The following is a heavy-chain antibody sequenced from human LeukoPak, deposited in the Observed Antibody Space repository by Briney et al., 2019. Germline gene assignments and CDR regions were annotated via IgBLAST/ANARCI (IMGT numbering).Heavy chain of an antibody. J-gene: IGHJ3*02. CDR1: GGSISSYY. D-gene: IGHD4-17*01. Sequence: SETLSLTCTVSGGSISSYYWSWIRQPPGKGLEWIGYIYYSGSTNYNPSLESRVTISVDTSKNQFSLKLSSVTAADTAVYYCARRTPPDDYGDYETFPNDAFDIWGQGTMVTVSS. V-gene: IGHV4-59*08. CDR3: ARRTPPDDYGDYETFPNDAFDI. CDR2: IYYSGST.